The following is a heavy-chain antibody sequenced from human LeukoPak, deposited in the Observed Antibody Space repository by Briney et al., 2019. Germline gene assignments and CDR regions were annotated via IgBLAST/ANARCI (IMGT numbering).Heavy chain of an antibody. CDR3: ARCGRGGRFYFDY. CDR1: GGSIRSTTHY. J-gene: IGHJ4*02. CDR2: IYHSGTT. Sequence: SETLSLTCTVSGGSIRSTTHYWSWIRQSPGKGLEWIGYIYHSGTTNYNPSLRSRVTISVDTSKDQFSLKLSSVTAADTAVYYCARCGRGGRFYFDYWGQGTLVTVSS. V-gene: IGHV4-61*05. D-gene: IGHD2-15*01.